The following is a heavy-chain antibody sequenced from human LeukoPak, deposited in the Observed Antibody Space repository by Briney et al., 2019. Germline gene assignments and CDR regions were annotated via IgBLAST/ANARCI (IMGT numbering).Heavy chain of an antibody. CDR3: ARGDIASYYYSWEV. D-gene: IGHD5-12*01. J-gene: IGHJ6*03. Sequence: PGGSLRLSCVASGFTFSDYYMTWIRQSPGKGLEWVSYISSTGATIYYADSVKGRFTISRDNAKNSLFLQMSSLRAEDTAVYYCARGDIASYYYSWEVWGTGTTVIISS. V-gene: IGHV3-11*01. CDR2: ISSTGATI. CDR1: GFTFSDYY.